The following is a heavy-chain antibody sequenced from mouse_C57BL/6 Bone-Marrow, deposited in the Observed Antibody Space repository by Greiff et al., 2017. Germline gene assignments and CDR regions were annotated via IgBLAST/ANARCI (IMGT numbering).Heavy chain of an antibody. Sequence: VKLVESGPGLVQPSQSLSITCTVSGFSLTSYGVHWVRQPPGKGLEWLGVIWSGGSTDYNAAFISRLSISKDNSKSQVFFKMNSRQADDTAIYYCAKSGYGSSYHWYFDVWGTGTTVTVSS. V-gene: IGHV2-4*01. CDR2: IWSGGST. CDR3: AKSGYGSSYHWYFDV. CDR1: GFSLTSYG. D-gene: IGHD1-1*01. J-gene: IGHJ1*03.